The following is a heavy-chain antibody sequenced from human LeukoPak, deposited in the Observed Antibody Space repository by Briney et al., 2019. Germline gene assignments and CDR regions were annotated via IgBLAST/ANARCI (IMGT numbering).Heavy chain of an antibody. CDR2: ISSGGGVT. J-gene: IGHJ4*02. V-gene: IGHV3-48*02. D-gene: IGHD3-16*01. Sequence: GGSLRLSCGASEFNFRTHSMIWARQTAGTGLEWISYISSGGGVTHYAESVKGRFSISRDNARNSLLLQMNRLTEEDTAVYYCARVGVGDWGSVWDHWGQGTLVTVSS. CDR1: EFNFRTHS. CDR3: ARVGVGDWGSVWDH.